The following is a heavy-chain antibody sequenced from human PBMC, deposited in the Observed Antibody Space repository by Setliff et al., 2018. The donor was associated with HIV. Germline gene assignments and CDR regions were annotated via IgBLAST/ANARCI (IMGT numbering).Heavy chain of an antibody. V-gene: IGHV4-61*09. CDR2: IYTSGNT. J-gene: IGHJ6*04. Sequence: SETLSLTCKVSGDSISSGGYYWTWIRKPAGKGLEWIGHIYTSGNTNYDPSLKSRVSISVATSKNQFFLTLTSVTAADSAVYYCARLGEHDTGDLDVWGKGTTVTVSS. CDR3: ARLGEHDTGDLDV. D-gene: IGHD1-1*01. CDR1: GDSISSGGYY.